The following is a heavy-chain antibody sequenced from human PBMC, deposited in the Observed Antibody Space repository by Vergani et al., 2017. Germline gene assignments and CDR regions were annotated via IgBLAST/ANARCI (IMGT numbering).Heavy chain of an antibody. V-gene: IGHV3-11*06. CDR3: ARGHYVMDV. CDR2: ITTSSSYT. Sequence: QVQVVESGGGLVKPGGSLRLSCAASGFTFSDYYMTWIRQAPGKGLEWVSYITTSSSYTDYADSMKGRFTISRDNAKNSLYLQMNSLRAEDTAVYYCARGHYVMDVWGQGTTVTGSS. CDR1: GFTFSDYY. J-gene: IGHJ6*02.